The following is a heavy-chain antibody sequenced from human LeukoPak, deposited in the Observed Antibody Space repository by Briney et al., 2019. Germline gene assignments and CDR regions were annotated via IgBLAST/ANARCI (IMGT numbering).Heavy chain of an antibody. CDR3: AGGWEPYDYWFDP. Sequence: GASVKVSCKSSGYSFTDYDSNWLRHATGQGLEWRVWMNPNTGNTDYAQKFQGRVTMTRDTSISTAYMELSGLRSDDTAIYYCAGGWEPYDYWFDPWGQGTLVTVSS. V-gene: IGHV1-8*01. J-gene: IGHJ5*02. CDR1: GYSFTDYD. D-gene: IGHD5-12*01. CDR2: MNPNTGNT.